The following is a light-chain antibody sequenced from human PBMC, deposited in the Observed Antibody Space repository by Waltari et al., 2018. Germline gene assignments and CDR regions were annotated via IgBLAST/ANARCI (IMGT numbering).Light chain of an antibody. V-gene: IGKV3-15*01. CDR1: QTVSSN. CDR2: GAS. Sequence: ETVMTQSPATLSVSPGESATLSCRTSQTVSSNLAWYQQKPGQAPRLLIYGASIRATGVPARFSGSGSGTQFTLIIHSLQSEDFAIYYCQQYNTWPPWTFGQGTKVDIK. CDR3: QQYNTWPPWT. J-gene: IGKJ1*01.